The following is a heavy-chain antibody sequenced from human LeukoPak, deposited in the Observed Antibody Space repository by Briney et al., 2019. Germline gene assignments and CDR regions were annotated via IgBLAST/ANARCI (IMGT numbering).Heavy chain of an antibody. Sequence: GSLRLSCDASGFTVNSYAMNWVRQAPGKGLEWVSVISASGDNTYYADSVKGRFTISRDGSKNTVYLQMNSLRADDTAVYHCAKGGRRHYGDYVAFWGQGTLVTVSS. D-gene: IGHD4-17*01. J-gene: IGHJ4*02. V-gene: IGHV3-23*01. CDR2: ISASGDNT. CDR1: GFTVNSYA. CDR3: AKGGRRHYGDYVAF.